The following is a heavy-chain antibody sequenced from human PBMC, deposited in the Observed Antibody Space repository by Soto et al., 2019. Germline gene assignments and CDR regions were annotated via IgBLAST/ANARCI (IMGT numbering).Heavy chain of an antibody. J-gene: IGHJ4*01. CDR3: AKDSVHSSGWYWYY. Sequence: GGSLRLSCAASGFAFSNYAMSWVRQAPGKGLEWISYITPSADNTQYADSVKGRFTISRDNAKNTLNLQMGSLRAEDTATYYCAKDSVHSSGWYWYYWGQGTLVTVSS. D-gene: IGHD6-19*01. CDR2: ITPSADNT. V-gene: IGHV3-23*01. CDR1: GFAFSNYA.